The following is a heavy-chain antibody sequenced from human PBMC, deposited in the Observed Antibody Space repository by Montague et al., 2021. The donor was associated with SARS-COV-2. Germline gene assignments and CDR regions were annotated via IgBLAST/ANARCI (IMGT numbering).Heavy chain of an antibody. V-gene: IGHV4-59*08. CDR1: GVSISTDY. D-gene: IGHD3-10*01. Sequence: SETLSLTCTVSGVSISTDYCTWIRQRPGKGLDWIWYITYSWATNYNSSLTRRVTMSLDTSKNQVSLTVSSVTATDTAVYYCAGHERFDYYYGMDVWGRGTTVTVSS. J-gene: IGHJ6*02. CDR3: AGHERFDYYYGMDV. CDR2: ITYSWAT.